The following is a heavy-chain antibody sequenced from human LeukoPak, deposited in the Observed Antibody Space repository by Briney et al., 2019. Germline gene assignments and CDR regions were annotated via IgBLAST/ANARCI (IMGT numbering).Heavy chain of an antibody. Sequence: ASVKVSCKASGYTFTSYGISWVRQAPGQGLEWMGWISAYNGNTNYAQKLQGRVTMTTDTSTSTAYMELRSLRSDDTAVYYCARDRPDYYDRSGYYDYWGQGTLVTVSS. J-gene: IGHJ4*02. CDR3: ARDRPDYYDRSGYYDY. CDR1: GYTFTSYG. V-gene: IGHV1-18*01. CDR2: ISAYNGNT. D-gene: IGHD3-22*01.